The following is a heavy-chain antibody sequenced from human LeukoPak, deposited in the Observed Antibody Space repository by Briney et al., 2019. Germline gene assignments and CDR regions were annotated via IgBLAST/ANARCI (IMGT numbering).Heavy chain of an antibody. CDR2: ISAYNGNT. J-gene: IGHJ5*02. CDR3: ARGWGITMVWGVIINWFDP. D-gene: IGHD3-10*01. CDR1: GYTFTNYG. V-gene: IGHV1-18*01. Sequence: ASVKVSCKASGYTFTNYGISWVRQAPGQGLAWMGWISAYNGNTNCAQKFQGRVTMTRDTSTSTVYMELSSLRSGDTAVYYCARGWGITMVWGVIINWFDPWGQGILVTVPS.